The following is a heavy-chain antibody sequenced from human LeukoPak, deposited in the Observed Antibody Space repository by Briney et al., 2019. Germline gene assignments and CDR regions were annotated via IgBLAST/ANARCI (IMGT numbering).Heavy chain of an antibody. J-gene: IGHJ4*02. CDR1: GFTFSSYW. D-gene: IGHD3-10*01. CDR2: IKQGGSEK. V-gene: IGHV3-7*01. Sequence: GGSLRLSCAASGFTFSSYWMSWVRQAPGKGLEWVSNIKQGGSEKYYVDSVKGRFTISRDNAKNSLYLQMNSLRAEDTAVYYCARGRFFRFFPFDYWGQGTLVTVSS. CDR3: ARGRFFRFFPFDY.